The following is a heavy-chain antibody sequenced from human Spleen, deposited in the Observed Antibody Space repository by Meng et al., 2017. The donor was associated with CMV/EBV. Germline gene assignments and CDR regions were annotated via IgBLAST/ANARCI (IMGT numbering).Heavy chain of an antibody. CDR1: GYTFTDYY. D-gene: IGHD3-10*01. J-gene: IGHJ5*02. CDR3: ARVRGSGTYFLNWLDP. V-gene: IGHV1-18*04. Sequence: ASVKVSCKGSGYTFTDYYMHWVRQAPGQGLEWMGWISGNNGDTNFPQNFQGRVTMTKDTSTTTAYLELRSLRPDDTAIYYCARVRGSGTYFLNWLDPWGQGTLVTVSS. CDR2: ISGNNGDT.